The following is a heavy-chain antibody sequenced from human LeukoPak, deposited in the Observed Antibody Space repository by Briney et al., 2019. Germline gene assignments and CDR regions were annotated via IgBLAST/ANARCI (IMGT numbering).Heavy chain of an antibody. CDR2: ISTTGGST. V-gene: IGHV3-23*01. CDR3: ARVNTLVRGVIITIVDYYMDV. CDR1: GFTFSSYG. D-gene: IGHD3-10*01. J-gene: IGHJ6*03. Sequence: GGSLRLSCAASGFTFSSYGMSWVRQAPGKGLEWVSAISTTGGSTYYADSVKGRFTISRDNSKNTLYLQMNSLRAEDTAVYYCARVNTLVRGVIITIVDYYMDVWGKGTTVTISS.